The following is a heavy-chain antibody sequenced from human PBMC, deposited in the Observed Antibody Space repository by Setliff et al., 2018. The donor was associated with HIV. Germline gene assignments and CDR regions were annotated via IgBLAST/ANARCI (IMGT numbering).Heavy chain of an antibody. CDR2: INHSGST. CDR1: GGSFSGYY. Sequence: PSETLSLTCAVYGGSFSGYYWSWIRQPPGKGLEWIGEINHSGSTHYNPSLKTRVTISVDKSKNQFFLNLKSVTAADTAVYFCAREYSGSGINFNPLTWGQGTLVTVSS. D-gene: IGHD3-10*01. J-gene: IGHJ5*02. V-gene: IGHV4-34*01. CDR3: AREYSGSGINFNPLT.